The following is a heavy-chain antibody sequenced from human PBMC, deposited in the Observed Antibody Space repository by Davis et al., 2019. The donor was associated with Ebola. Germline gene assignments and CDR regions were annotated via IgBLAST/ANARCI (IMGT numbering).Heavy chain of an antibody. Sequence: SVKVSCKASGGTFSSYAISWVRQAPGQGLEWMGRIIPILGIANYAQKFQGRVTITADESTSTAYMELSSLRSEDTAVYYCARGNYDSHFDYWGQGTLVTVSS. D-gene: IGHD3-22*01. CDR1: GGTFSSYA. CDR3: ARGNYDSHFDY. CDR2: IIPILGIA. J-gene: IGHJ4*02. V-gene: IGHV1-69*04.